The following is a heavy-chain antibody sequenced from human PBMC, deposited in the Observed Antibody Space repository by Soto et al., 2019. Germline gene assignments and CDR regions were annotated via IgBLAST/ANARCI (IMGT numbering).Heavy chain of an antibody. Sequence: GGSLRLSCAASGFTFSSYAMSWVRQAPGKGLEWVSAISGSGGSTYYADSVKGRFTISRDNSKNTLYLQMNSLRAEDTAVYYCAKRRSGLNPGSYYFDYWGQGTLVTVSS. V-gene: IGHV3-23*01. J-gene: IGHJ4*02. CDR1: GFTFSSYA. CDR2: ISGSGGST. CDR3: AKRRSGLNPGSYYFDY. D-gene: IGHD1-26*01.